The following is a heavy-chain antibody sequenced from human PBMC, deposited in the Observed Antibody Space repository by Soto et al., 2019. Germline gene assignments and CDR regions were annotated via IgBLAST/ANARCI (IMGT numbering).Heavy chain of an antibody. CDR1: GFTFSSYA. J-gene: IGHJ4*02. CDR2: ISGSGGST. Sequence: VQLVESGGGVVQPGRSLRLSCAASGFTFSSYAMSWVRQAPGKGLEWVSAISGSGGSTYYADSVKGRFTISRDNSKNTLYLQMNSLRAEDTAVYYCAKEAVYGSGSLRGFFDYWGQGTLVTVSS. D-gene: IGHD3-10*01. CDR3: AKEAVYGSGSLRGFFDY. V-gene: IGHV3-23*04.